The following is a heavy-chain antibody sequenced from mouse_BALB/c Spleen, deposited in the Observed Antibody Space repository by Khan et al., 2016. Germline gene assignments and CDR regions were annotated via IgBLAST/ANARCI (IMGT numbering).Heavy chain of an antibody. J-gene: IGHJ2*01. Sequence: VQLKESGAELVKPGASVKLSCTASGFNIKDTYMHWVKQRPEQGLEWIGRIDPANGNTKYDPKFQGKATITADTSSNTAYLQLSSLTSEDTAVCYCASYYFDYWGQGTTLTVSS. CDR2: IDPANGNT. CDR3: ASYYFDY. CDR1: GFNIKDTY. V-gene: IGHV14-3*02.